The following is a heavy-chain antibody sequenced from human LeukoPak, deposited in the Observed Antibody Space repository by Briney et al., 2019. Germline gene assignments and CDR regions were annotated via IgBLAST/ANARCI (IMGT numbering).Heavy chain of an antibody. D-gene: IGHD3-16*01. J-gene: IGHJ4*02. V-gene: IGHV1-2*02. Sequence: ASVKVSCKASGYTFTSYYMHWVRQAPGQGLEWMGWINPNSGGTNYAQKFQGRVTMTRDTSISTAYMELSRLRSDDTAVYYCARGIWAFTTSDYWGQGTLVTVSS. CDR3: ARGIWAFTTSDY. CDR1: GYTFTSYY. CDR2: INPNSGGT.